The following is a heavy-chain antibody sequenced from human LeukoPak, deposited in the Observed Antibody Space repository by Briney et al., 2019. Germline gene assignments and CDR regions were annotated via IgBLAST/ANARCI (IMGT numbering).Heavy chain of an antibody. CDR1: GGTFSSYA. J-gene: IGHJ4*02. D-gene: IGHD3-22*01. V-gene: IGHV1-69*13. Sequence: ASVNVSCKASGGTFSSYAISWVRQAPGQGLEWMGGIIPIFGTANYAQKFQGRVTITADESTSTAYMELSSLRSEDTAVYYCARDYDSPRSVWGQGTLVTVSS. CDR2: IIPIFGTA. CDR3: ARDYDSPRSV.